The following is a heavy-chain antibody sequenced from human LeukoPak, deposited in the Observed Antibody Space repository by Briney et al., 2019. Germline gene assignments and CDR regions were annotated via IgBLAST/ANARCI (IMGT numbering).Heavy chain of an antibody. CDR2: IYSGGTT. CDR1: GFTVSSNY. CDR3: ARALYSGSYYWFDP. Sequence: PGGSLRLSCAASGFTVSSNYMSWVRQAPGKGLEWVSVIYSGGTTYYADSVKGRFTISRDNSKNTLYLQMNSLRAEDTAVYYCARALYSGSYYWFDPWGLGTLVTVSS. V-gene: IGHV3-53*01. D-gene: IGHD1-26*01. J-gene: IGHJ5*02.